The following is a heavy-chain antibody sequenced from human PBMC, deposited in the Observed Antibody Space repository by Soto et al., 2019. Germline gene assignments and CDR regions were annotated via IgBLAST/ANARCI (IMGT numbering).Heavy chain of an antibody. D-gene: IGHD3-9*01. V-gene: IGHV3-30*03. CDR3: ARQNYSPRYFDWLFEDY. CDR2: ISYHGSNK. J-gene: IGHJ4*02. Sequence: GGSLRLSCAASGFTFSSYGMHWVRQAPGKGLEWVAVISYHGSNKYYADSVKGRFTISRDNSKNTLYLQMNSLRAEDTAVYYCARQNYSPRYFDWLFEDYWGQGTLVTVSS. CDR1: GFTFSSYG.